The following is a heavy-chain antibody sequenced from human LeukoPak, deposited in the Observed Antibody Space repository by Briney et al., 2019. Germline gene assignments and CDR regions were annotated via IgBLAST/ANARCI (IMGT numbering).Heavy chain of an antibody. CDR3: ASQRVCSSTSCYAGALGY. D-gene: IGHD2-2*01. CDR1: GGSFSGYY. V-gene: IGHV4-34*01. Sequence: SETLSLTCAVYGGSFSGYYWSWIRQPPGKGLEWIGEINHSGSTNYNPSLKSQVTISVDTSKNQFSLKLSSVTAADTAVYYCASQRVCSSTSCYAGALGYWGQGTLVTVSS. CDR2: INHSGST. J-gene: IGHJ4*02.